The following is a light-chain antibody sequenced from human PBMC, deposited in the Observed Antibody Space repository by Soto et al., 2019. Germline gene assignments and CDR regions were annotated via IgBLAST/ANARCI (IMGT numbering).Light chain of an antibody. V-gene: IGKV1-9*01. J-gene: IGKJ5*01. Sequence: EIQLTQSPFFLSASVGDSVTITCRASQGINNYLAWYQKKPGKAPKLLIYAASTLQSGVPSRFSGSGSGTEFTLTISSLQPEDVTTYYCQHLINYPITFAQGTRLEIK. CDR1: QGINNY. CDR3: QHLINYPIT. CDR2: AAS.